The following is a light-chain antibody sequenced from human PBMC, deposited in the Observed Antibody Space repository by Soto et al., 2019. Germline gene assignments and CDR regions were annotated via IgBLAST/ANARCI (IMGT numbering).Light chain of an antibody. CDR2: GAS. CDR3: QQHGTSLFT. J-gene: IGKJ3*01. V-gene: IGKV3-20*01. CDR1: QSLTSNY. Sequence: DIVLTQSPGTLSLSPGDRATLSCRASQSLTSNYLAWYQQKPGQAPRLLIYGASNRATGIPDRFSGSGSGTYFTVTISRLEPEDFSIYYCQQHGTSLFTFGPGTKVDIK.